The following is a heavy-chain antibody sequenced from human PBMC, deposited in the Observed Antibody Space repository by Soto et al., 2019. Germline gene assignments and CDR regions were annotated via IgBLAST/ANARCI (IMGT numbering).Heavy chain of an antibody. Sequence: PSETLSLTCTVSGGSISSGGYYWSWILQHPGKGLEWIGYIYYSGSTYYNPSLKSRVTISVDTSKNQFSLKLSSVTAADTAVYYCAREDDSSGYYSRPLDYWGQGTLVTVSS. J-gene: IGHJ4*02. CDR3: AREDDSSGYYSRPLDY. D-gene: IGHD3-22*01. CDR2: IYYSGST. CDR1: GGSISSGGYY. V-gene: IGHV4-31*03.